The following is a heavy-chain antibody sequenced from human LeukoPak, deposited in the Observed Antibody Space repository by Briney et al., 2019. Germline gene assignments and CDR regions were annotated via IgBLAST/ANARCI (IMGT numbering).Heavy chain of an antibody. CDR1: GFTVSSNY. V-gene: IGHV3-66*01. D-gene: IGHD3-22*01. Sequence: PGGSLRLSCAASGFTVSSNYMSWVRQAPGKGLEWVSVIYSGGSTYYADSVKGRFTISRDNSKNTLYLQMNSLRAEDTAVYYCARDPQYYYDSSGYGPAYWGQGTLVTVSS. CDR2: IYSGGST. CDR3: ARDPQYYYDSSGYGPAY. J-gene: IGHJ4*02.